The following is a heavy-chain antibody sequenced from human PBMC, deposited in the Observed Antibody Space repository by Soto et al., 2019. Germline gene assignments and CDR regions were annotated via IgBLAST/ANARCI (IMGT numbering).Heavy chain of an antibody. CDR2: LGGNSAYR. CDR1: GFSFSSYA. D-gene: IGHD6-19*01. J-gene: IGHJ3*02. V-gene: IGHV3-23*01. CDR3: AKDVVSQWLALGLI. Sequence: EVQLLESGGGLVQPGESLRLSCAASGFSFSSYAMGWVRQAPGKGLEWVAALGGNSAYRYYADSVKGRFTISRDNSRNTLFLQMNDLRAEDTALYDCAKDVVSQWLALGLICGQGILVTVSS.